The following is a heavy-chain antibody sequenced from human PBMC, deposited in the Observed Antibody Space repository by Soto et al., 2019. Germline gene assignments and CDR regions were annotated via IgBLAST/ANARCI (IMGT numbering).Heavy chain of an antibody. CDR2: IYATGTT. J-gene: IGHJ5*02. D-gene: IGHD1-1*01. V-gene: IGHV4-4*07. CDR1: GASISGYY. Sequence: SETLSLTCTVPGASISGYYWSWIRKSAGKGLEWIGRIYATGTTDYNPSLKSRVMMSVDTSKKQFSLKLRSVTAADTAVYFCVRDGTKTLRDWFDPWGQGISVTVSS. CDR3: VRDGTKTLRDWFDP.